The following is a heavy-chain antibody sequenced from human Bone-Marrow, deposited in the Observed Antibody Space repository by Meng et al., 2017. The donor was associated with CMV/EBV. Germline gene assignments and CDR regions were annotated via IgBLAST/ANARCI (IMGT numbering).Heavy chain of an antibody. V-gene: IGHV4-59*12. D-gene: IGHD4-11*01. CDR2: IYYSGST. CDR1: GGSISSYY. Sequence: SETLSLTCTVSGGSISSYYWSWIRQPPGKGLEWIGYIYYSGSTNYNPSLKSRVTISVDTSKNQFSLKLSSVTAADTAVYYCARGYSKGLFGGMDVWGQGTTVTVSS. CDR3: ARGYSKGLFGGMDV. J-gene: IGHJ6*02.